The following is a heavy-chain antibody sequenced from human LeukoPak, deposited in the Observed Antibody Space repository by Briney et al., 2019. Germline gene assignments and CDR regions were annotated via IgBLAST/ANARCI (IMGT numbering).Heavy chain of an antibody. J-gene: IGHJ4*02. CDR1: GFSFSFYG. CDR3: ARKLAL. Sequence: GGSLRLSCAASGFSFSFYGMNWVRQAPGQGLEWVSYIDPTGRSVYYADSVKGRFTVSRDNANHSVFLQMNSLRDDDTAVYFCARKLALWGQGTLVTVSS. V-gene: IGHV3-48*02. CDR2: IDPTGRSV.